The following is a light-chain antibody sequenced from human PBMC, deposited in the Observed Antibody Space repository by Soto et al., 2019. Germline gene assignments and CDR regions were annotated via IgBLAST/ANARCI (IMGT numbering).Light chain of an antibody. CDR1: QGISNY. J-gene: IGKJ1*01. Sequence: ATQMTQSPSSLSASVGDRVTISCRASQGISNYLAWYQQRPGKAPKLLIFGATTLQSGVPSRFSASGSGPDFTLTISSLQPEYFATYYCLQDYNFPWTFRQGTKVNI. V-gene: IGKV1-6*01. CDR3: LQDYNFPWT. CDR2: GAT.